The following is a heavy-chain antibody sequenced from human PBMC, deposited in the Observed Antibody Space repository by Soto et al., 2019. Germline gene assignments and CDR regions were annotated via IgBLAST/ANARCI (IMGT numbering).Heavy chain of an antibody. CDR2: ISSSGTTI. Sequence: PGGSLRLSCAASGFTFSDYYMNWIRQAPGKGLEWVSYISSSGTTIYYADSVKGRFTISRDNAKNSLYLQMNSLRAEDTAVYYCATLGEDGDQDAFDIRGQGTMVTVSS. V-gene: IGHV3-11*01. J-gene: IGHJ3*02. CDR3: ATLGEDGDQDAFDI. D-gene: IGHD3-16*01. CDR1: GFTFSDYY.